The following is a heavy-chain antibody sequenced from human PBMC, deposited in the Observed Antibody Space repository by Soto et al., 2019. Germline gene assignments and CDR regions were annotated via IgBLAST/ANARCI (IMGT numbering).Heavy chain of an antibody. CDR1: GFSLSTSGMC. CDR3: ARIGIAVAGYHHYRLAV. Sequence: SGPTLVNPTQTLTLTCTFSGFSLSTSGMCVSWIRQPPGKALEWLARIDWDDDKYYNTSLRTRLTISKDTSKNQVVLTMTNMDPVDTATYYCARIGIAVAGYHHYRLAVWGQGTTVTVSS. V-gene: IGHV2-70*11. CDR2: IDWDDDK. D-gene: IGHD6-19*01. J-gene: IGHJ6*02.